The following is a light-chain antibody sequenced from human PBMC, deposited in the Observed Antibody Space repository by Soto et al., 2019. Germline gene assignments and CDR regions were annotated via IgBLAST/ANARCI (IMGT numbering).Light chain of an antibody. CDR2: GAS. V-gene: IGKV3-15*01. CDR1: QSVSRN. Sequence: EIVMTQSPATLSVSPGERATLSCRASQSVSRNLAWYQQKPGQAPRLLIYGASTRATDIPARFSGSGSGTEFTLTISSLQSGDFAVYYCQQYKNWPPITFGQGTRLEIK. J-gene: IGKJ5*01. CDR3: QQYKNWPPIT.